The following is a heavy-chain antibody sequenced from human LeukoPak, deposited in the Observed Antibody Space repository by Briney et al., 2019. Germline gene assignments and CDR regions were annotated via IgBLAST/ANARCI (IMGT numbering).Heavy chain of an antibody. D-gene: IGHD3-22*01. CDR2: INSDGSST. V-gene: IGHV3-74*01. J-gene: IGHJ3*02. CDR1: GFTFSSYG. Sequence: GGSLRLSCAASGFTFSSYGMHWVRQAPGKGLVWVSRINSDGSSTSYADSVKGRFTISRDNAKNTLYLQMNSLRAEDTAVYYCARGGKWLFHAFDIWGQGTMVTVSS. CDR3: ARGGKWLFHAFDI.